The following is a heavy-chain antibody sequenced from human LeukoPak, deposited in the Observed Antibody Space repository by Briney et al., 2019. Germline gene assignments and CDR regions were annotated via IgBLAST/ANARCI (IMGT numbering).Heavy chain of an antibody. CDR1: GYTFTSYG. J-gene: IGHJ4*02. V-gene: IGHV1-18*04. CDR3: ARDQMWGTEVFDY. Sequence: GASVKVACKASGYTFTSYGISWVRQAPGQGLEWMGWISAYNGNTNYAQKLQGRVTMTTNTSTTTAYMKLRSLRSDDTAVYYCARDQMWGTEVFDYWGQGTLVTVSS. CDR2: ISAYNGNT. D-gene: IGHD1-26*01.